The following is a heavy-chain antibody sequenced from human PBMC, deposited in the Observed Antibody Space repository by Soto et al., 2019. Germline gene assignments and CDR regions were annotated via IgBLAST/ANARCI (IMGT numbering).Heavy chain of an antibody. D-gene: IGHD3-10*01. J-gene: IGHJ4*02. V-gene: IGHV1-18*01. Sequence: ASVKVSCKASGYTFTSYGISWVRQAPGQGLEWMGWISAYNGNTNYAQKLQGRVTMTTDTSTSTAYMELRSLRSDDTAVYYCARGGIPSYYYGSGSSRATFDYWGQGTLVTVSS. CDR2: ISAYNGNT. CDR3: ARGGIPSYYYGSGSSRATFDY. CDR1: GYTFTSYG.